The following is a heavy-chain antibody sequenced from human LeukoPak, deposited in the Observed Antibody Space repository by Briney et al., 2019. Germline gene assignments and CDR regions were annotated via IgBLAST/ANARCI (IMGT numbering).Heavy chain of an antibody. CDR1: GFVFSGAW. CDR2: IRYDGTNK. V-gene: IGHV3-30*02. CDR3: ARVFRPSLTVFIIRGAFDI. D-gene: IGHD3-3*01. Sequence: GGSLRLSCATSGFVFSGAWLSWVRQAPGKGLEWVTFIRYDGTNKYYADSVKGRFTISRDNSKNTLYLQMNTLRAEDTAVYYCARVFRPSLTVFIIRGAFDIWGQGTMVTVSS. J-gene: IGHJ3*02.